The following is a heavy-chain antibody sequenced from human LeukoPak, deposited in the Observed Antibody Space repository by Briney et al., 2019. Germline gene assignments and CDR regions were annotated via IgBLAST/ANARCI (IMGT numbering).Heavy chain of an antibody. J-gene: IGHJ4*02. Sequence: PSETLSLTCTVSGGSISSYYWSWVRQPPGKGLEWIGDIYYSGSTNYNPSLKSRGTRSVDTSKNQFSLKLSSVTAADTAVYYCARERYCSGGSCYSGIDYWGQGTLVTVSS. CDR3: ARERYCSGGSCYSGIDY. CDR1: GGSISSYY. V-gene: IGHV4-59*01. CDR2: IYYSGST. D-gene: IGHD2-15*01.